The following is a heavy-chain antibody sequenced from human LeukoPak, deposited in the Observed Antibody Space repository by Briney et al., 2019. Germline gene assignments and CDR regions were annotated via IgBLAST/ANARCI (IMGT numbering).Heavy chain of an antibody. D-gene: IGHD3-10*01. CDR2: INHSGST. V-gene: IGHV4-34*01. Sequence: PGGSLRLSCAASGFTFSSYAMSWIRQPPGKGLEWIGEINHSGSTNYNPSLKSRVTIPVDTSKNQFSLKLSSVTAADTAVYYCARDGPYGSGSYPEYFQHWGQGTLVTVSS. J-gene: IGHJ1*01. CDR1: GFTFSSYA. CDR3: ARDGPYGSGSYPEYFQH.